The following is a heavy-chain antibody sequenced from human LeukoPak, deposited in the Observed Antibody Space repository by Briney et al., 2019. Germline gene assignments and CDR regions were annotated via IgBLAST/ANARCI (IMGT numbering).Heavy chain of an antibody. J-gene: IGHJ4*02. CDR2: INHSGST. CDR1: GGSFSGYY. Sequence: PSETLSLTCAVYGGSFSGYYWSWIRQPPGKGLEWIGEINHSGSTNYNPSLKSRVTISVDTSKNQFSLKLSSVTAADTAVYYCARSGSGWELLGYWGQGTLVTVSS. D-gene: IGHD1-26*01. V-gene: IGHV4-34*01. CDR3: ARSGSGWELLGY.